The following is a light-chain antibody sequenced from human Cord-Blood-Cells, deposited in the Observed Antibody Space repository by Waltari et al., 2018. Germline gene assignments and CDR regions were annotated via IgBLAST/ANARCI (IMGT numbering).Light chain of an antibody. Sequence: DSQLTQALSSLYASVGDRVTITCRASQSISSYLNWYQQKPGKAPKLLIYAASSLQSGVPSMFSGRGSGTDFTLTISSLQPEDFATYYCQQSYSTPWTFGQGTKVEIK. CDR2: AAS. CDR1: QSISSY. V-gene: IGKV1-39*01. CDR3: QQSYSTPWT. J-gene: IGKJ1*01.